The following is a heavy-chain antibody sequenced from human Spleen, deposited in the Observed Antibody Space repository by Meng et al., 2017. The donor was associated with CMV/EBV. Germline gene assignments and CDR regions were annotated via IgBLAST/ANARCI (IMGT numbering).Heavy chain of an antibody. CDR2: IYPADSNI. Sequence: GESLKISCKVSGYSFTSYWINWVRQMPGKGLEWMGIIYPADSNIRYSPSFQGQVTISADKSISTAYLQWSSLKASDTAMYYCASMPCSSTSCYGAFDIWGQGTMVTVSS. CDR3: ASMPCSSTSCYGAFDI. D-gene: IGHD2-2*01. V-gene: IGHV5-51*01. CDR1: GYSFTSYW. J-gene: IGHJ3*02.